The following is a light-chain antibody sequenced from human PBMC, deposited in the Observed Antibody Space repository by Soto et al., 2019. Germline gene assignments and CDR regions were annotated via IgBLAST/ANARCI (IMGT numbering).Light chain of an antibody. CDR3: AAWDDSLNGDV. J-gene: IGLJ1*01. Sequence: QSVLTHPPSASGTPGQRVTISCSGSSSNIGSNTVNWYQQLPGTAPKLLIYSNNQRPSGVPDRFSGSKSGTSASLAISGLQSEDEADYYCAAWDDSLNGDVFGTGNKVTVL. CDR1: SSNIGSNT. V-gene: IGLV1-44*01. CDR2: SNN.